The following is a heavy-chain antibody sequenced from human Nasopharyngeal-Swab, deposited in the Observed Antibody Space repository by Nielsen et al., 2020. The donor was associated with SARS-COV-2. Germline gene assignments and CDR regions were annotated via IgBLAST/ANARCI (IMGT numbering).Heavy chain of an antibody. CDR1: GFTFSSYA. V-gene: IGHV3-30-3*01. Sequence: SLKISCAASGFTFSSYAMHWVRQAPGKGLEWVAVISYDGSKKYYADSVKGRFTISRDNSKHTLYLQMNSLRAEDTAVYYCARDQGSSWYTYYYYYGMDVWGQGTTVTVSS. D-gene: IGHD6-13*01. CDR2: ISYDGSKK. CDR3: ARDQGSSWYTYYYYYGMDV. J-gene: IGHJ6*02.